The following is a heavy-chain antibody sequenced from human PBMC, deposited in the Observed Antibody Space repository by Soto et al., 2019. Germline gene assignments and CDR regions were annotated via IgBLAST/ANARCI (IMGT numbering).Heavy chain of an antibody. Sequence: EVQLVESGGGLVQPGGSLRLSCAASGFTFSSHGMNWVRQAPGKGLEWVSYISSGRPTIYYADSVKGRFTISRDNAKNSMYLQMNNLRDEDTAVYYWAKGGSDRPGYWGQGTLVTVSS. CDR1: GFTFSSHG. V-gene: IGHV3-48*02. D-gene: IGHD6-25*01. CDR2: ISSGRPTI. J-gene: IGHJ4*02. CDR3: AKGGSDRPGY.